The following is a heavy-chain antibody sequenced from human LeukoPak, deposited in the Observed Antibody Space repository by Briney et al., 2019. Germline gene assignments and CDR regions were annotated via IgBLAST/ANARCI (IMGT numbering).Heavy chain of an antibody. V-gene: IGHV3-66*04. Sequence: GGSLRLSCAASGFTVSSNYMNWVRQAPGKGLEWVSVIYSGGSTYYADSVKGRFTISRDNSKNTLYLQMNSLRVDDTAVYYCARLRSKYWFDPWGQGTLVTVSS. CDR1: GFTVSSNY. D-gene: IGHD4-11*01. J-gene: IGHJ5*02. CDR2: IYSGGST. CDR3: ARLRSKYWFDP.